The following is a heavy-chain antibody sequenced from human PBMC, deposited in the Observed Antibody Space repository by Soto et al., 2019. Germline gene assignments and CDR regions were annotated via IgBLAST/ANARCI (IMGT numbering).Heavy chain of an antibody. V-gene: IGHV1-18*01. CDR2: ISAYNGNT. Sequence: ASVKVSCKASGYTFTSYGISWVRQAPGQGLEWMGWISAYNGNTNYAQKLQGRVTMTTDTSTSTAYMELRSLRSGDTAVYYCARDQGPYYDFWSGYPPYGMDVWGQGTTVTVSS. CDR1: GYTFTSYG. CDR3: ARDQGPYYDFWSGYPPYGMDV. D-gene: IGHD3-3*01. J-gene: IGHJ6*02.